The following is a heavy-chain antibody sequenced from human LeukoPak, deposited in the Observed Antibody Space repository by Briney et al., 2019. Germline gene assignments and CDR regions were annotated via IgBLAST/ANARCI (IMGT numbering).Heavy chain of an antibody. CDR3: ATVDTDAFDI. J-gene: IGHJ3*02. CDR1: GGSISSGSYY. V-gene: IGHV4-61*02. CDR2: IYTSGST. Sequence: SETLSLTCTLSGGSISSGSYYWSWIRQPAGKGLEWIGRIYTSGSTNYNPSLKSRVTISVDTSKNQFSLKLSSVTAADTAVYYCATVDTDAFDIWGQGTMVTVSS. D-gene: IGHD5-18*01.